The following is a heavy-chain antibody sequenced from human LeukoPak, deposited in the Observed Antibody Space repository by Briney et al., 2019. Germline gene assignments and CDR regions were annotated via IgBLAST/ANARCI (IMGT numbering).Heavy chain of an antibody. J-gene: IGHJ5*02. CDR1: GFTFSSYW. CDR2: IKQDGSEK. V-gene: IGHV3-7*04. Sequence: GGSLRLSCAASGFTFSSYWMSWVRQAPGKGLEWVANIKQDGSEKYYVDSVKGRFTISRDNAKNSLYPQMNSLRAEDTAVYYCARDSGYCSSTSCYADWFDPWGQGTLVTVSS. CDR3: ARDSGYCSSTSCYADWFDP. D-gene: IGHD2-2*03.